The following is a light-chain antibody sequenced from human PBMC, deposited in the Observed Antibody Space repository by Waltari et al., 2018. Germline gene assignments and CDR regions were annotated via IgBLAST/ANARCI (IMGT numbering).Light chain of an antibody. J-gene: IGKJ4*01. V-gene: IGKV2-30*02. CDR3: MQGTNWPPFT. CDR2: QVS. Sequence: SLVRSDRNTRFDGFHQRPGQYPTSLIFQVSNRGPGVPDRFSSSGSCTDFTLKISGVVAEDVGVYYCMQGTNWPPFTFGGGTTVEI. CDR1: SLVRSDRNTR.